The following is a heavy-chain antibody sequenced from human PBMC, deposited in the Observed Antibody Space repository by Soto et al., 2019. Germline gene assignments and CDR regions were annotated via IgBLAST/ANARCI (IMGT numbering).Heavy chain of an antibody. CDR3: AREIITMVRGVPRAYYYYGMDV. V-gene: IGHV1-69*13. CDR2: IIPIFGTA. CDR1: GGTFSSYA. J-gene: IGHJ6*02. Sequence: GASVKVSCKASGGTFSSYAISWVRQAPGQGLEWMGGIIPIFGTANYAQKFQGRVTITADESTSTAYMELSSLRSEDTAVYYCAREIITMVRGVPRAYYYYGMDVWGQGTTVTVSS. D-gene: IGHD3-10*01.